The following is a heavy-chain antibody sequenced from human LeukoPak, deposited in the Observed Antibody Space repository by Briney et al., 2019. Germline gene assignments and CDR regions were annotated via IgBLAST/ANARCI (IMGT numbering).Heavy chain of an antibody. CDR1: GFTFSAYW. Sequence: GGSLRLSCAASGFTFSAYWMTWVRQAPGKGLEWVANTIEGGDVKYYVDSVKGRFIISRDNTKNSVYLQMTSLRADDTAVYYCARVGKNGWDFDHWGQGTLVTVSS. J-gene: IGHJ4*02. D-gene: IGHD6-19*01. CDR3: ARVGKNGWDFDH. V-gene: IGHV3-7*01. CDR2: TIEGGDVK.